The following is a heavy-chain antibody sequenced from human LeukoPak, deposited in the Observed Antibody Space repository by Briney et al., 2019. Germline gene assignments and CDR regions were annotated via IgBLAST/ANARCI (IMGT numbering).Heavy chain of an antibody. Sequence: GGSLRLSCAASGFTFSSYGMHWVRQAPGKGLEWVAVISYDGSNKYYADSVKGRFTITRDNSKNTLYLQMNSLRAEDTAVYYCAKDLEQWLVQYYFDYWGQGTLVTVSS. D-gene: IGHD6-19*01. CDR1: GFTFSSYG. J-gene: IGHJ4*02. CDR3: AKDLEQWLVQYYFDY. CDR2: ISYDGSNK. V-gene: IGHV3-30*18.